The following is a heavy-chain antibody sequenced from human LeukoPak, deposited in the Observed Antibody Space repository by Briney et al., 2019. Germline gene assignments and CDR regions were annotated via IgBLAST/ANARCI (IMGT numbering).Heavy chain of an antibody. CDR1: GFMFKIHA. Sequence: GGSLRLSCAASGFMFKIHAMSWVRQAPGKGVEWVSTISGVCGSTYYADSVKGRFTISRDNSKNTLYLEMNRLRAEDTAVYYCAKDPIGSSYYGGDSWGQGTLVTVFS. V-gene: IGHV3-23*01. D-gene: IGHD6-13*01. J-gene: IGHJ4*02. CDR2: ISGVCGST. CDR3: AKDPIGSSYYGGDS.